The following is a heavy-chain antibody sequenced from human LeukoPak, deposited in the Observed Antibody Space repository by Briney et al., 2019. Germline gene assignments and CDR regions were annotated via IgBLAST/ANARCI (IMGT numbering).Heavy chain of an antibody. CDR1: GYTFTSYG. J-gene: IGHJ4*02. CDR3: AREGNYYDSSALHY. Sequence: GASVKVFCKASGYTFTSYGISWVRQAPGQGLEWMGWISAYNGNTNYAQKLQGRVTMTTDTSTSTAYMELRSLRSDDTAVYYCAREGNYYDSSALHYWGQGTLVTVSS. V-gene: IGHV1-18*01. D-gene: IGHD3-22*01. CDR2: ISAYNGNT.